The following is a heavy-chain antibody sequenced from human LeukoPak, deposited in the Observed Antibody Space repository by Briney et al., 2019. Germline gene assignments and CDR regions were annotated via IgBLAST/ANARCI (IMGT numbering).Heavy chain of an antibody. CDR3: ATISAQTFDI. CDR2: ISTTSSYI. CDR1: VFTLSVYS. V-gene: IGHV3-21*01. D-gene: IGHD5-24*01. J-gene: IGHJ3*02. Sequence: PGGSLRLSCAASVFTLSVYSMNWVRQAPGKGLEWVSCISTTSSYIYYADSVKGRFTISRDNAKNSAFLQMNSLRAEDTAIYYCATISAQTFDIWGQGTLVSVSS.